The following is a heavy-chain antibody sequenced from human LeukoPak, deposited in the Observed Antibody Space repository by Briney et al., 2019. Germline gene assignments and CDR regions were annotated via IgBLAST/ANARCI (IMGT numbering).Heavy chain of an antibody. CDR3: ARGRGGSYDH. CDR1: GFIFSSYA. Sequence: PGGSLRLSCAASGFIFSSYAMHWVRQAPGKGLEYVSAISSNGVKTYYAESVKGRFTISRDNSNNTLYLQMGSLRAEDMAAYYCARGRGGSYDHWGQGTLVTVSS. D-gene: IGHD1-26*01. J-gene: IGHJ4*02. V-gene: IGHV3-64*02. CDR2: ISSNGVKT.